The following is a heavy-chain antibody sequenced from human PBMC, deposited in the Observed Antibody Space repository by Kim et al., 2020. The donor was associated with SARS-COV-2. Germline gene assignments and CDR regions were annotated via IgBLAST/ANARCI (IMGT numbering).Heavy chain of an antibody. CDR3: AKADDGGSSSWYPYYGMDV. J-gene: IGHJ6*02. Sequence: GRFTISRDNSKNTLYLQMNSLRAEDTAVYYCAKADDGGSSSWYPYYGMDVWGQGTTVTVSS. V-gene: IGHV3-30*02. D-gene: IGHD6-13*01.